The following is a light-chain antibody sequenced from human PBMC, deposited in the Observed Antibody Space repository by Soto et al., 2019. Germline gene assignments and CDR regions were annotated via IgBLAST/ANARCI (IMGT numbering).Light chain of an antibody. V-gene: IGLV2-14*01. CDR3: SSDTATRSCV. J-gene: IGLJ1*01. CDR2: GVT. CDR1: SSNVGAYNY. Sequence: SPLTQPASGSGSPGRSVTICCPGTSSNVGAYNYVSWYQQLPGEAPKLNIYGVTDRPSGVSNRFSGPKSGNPASLTVSGLPAEYEGDYYCSSDTATRSCVCGTGTKVTV.